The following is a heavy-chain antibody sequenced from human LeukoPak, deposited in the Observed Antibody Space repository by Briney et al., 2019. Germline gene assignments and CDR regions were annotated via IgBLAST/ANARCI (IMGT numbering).Heavy chain of an antibody. V-gene: IGHV4-39*01. J-gene: IGHJ4*02. CDR1: GGSISSTNNY. Sequence: PSETLSLTCTVSGGSISSTNNYWGWIRQPPGKGLEWIGTISYSGGTYYNPSLKSRVTISIDTSKTQFSLKLSSVTATGTAVYYCARHFDYWGQGTLVTVSS. CDR3: ARHFDY. CDR2: ISYSGGT.